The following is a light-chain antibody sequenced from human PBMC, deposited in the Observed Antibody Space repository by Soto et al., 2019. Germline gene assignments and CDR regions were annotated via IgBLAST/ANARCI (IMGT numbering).Light chain of an antibody. CDR2: EVN. CDR3: CAYATTYTYV. Sequence: QSALTQPASLSGSPGQSITISCTGTSSDIGAYDYVSWFQQHPGKAPKLMISEVNNRPSGVSNRFSGSKSGNTAYLTISGLQVEDEADYYCCAYATTYTYVFGTGTKVTVL. J-gene: IGLJ1*01. V-gene: IGLV2-14*01. CDR1: SSDIGAYDY.